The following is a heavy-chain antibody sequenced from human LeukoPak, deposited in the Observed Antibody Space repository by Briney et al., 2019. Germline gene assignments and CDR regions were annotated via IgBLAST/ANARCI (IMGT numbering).Heavy chain of an antibody. D-gene: IGHD1-14*01. V-gene: IGHV3-23*01. CDR1: GFTFSSYA. CDR3: ARDRGRVPTTGSAFDI. J-gene: IGHJ3*02. Sequence: GGSLRLSCAASGFTFSSYAMHWVRQAPGKGLEWVSAISGSGGSTYYADSVRGRFTISRDSSKNTLSLEVNSLRVEDTAVYYCARDRGRVPTTGSAFDIWGRGTMVTVSS. CDR2: ISGSGGST.